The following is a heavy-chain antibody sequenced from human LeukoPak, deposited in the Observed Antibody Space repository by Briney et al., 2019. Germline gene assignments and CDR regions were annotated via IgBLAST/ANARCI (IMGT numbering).Heavy chain of an antibody. CDR1: GYSISSGYY. CDR3: ARHYYDSSGYFHYYYYYMDV. J-gene: IGHJ6*03. CDR2: IYYSGST. D-gene: IGHD3-22*01. V-gene: IGHV4-61*01. Sequence: SETLSLTCTVSGYSISSGYYWGWIRQPPGKGLEWIGYIYYSGSTNYNPSLKSRVTISVDTSKNQFSLKLSSVTAADTAVYYCARHYYDSSGYFHYYYYYMDVWGKGTTVTVSS.